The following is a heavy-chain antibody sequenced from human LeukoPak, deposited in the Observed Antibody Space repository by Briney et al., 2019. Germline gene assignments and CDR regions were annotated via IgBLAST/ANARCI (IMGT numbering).Heavy chain of an antibody. Sequence: SETLSLTCAVYGGSFSGYYWSWIRQPPGKGLEWIGEINHSGSTNYNPSLKSRVTISVDTSKNQFSLKLSSVTAADTAVYYCARAAPGILTGYLLFDYWGQGTLVTVSS. D-gene: IGHD3-9*01. V-gene: IGHV4-34*01. J-gene: IGHJ4*02. CDR3: ARAAPGILTGYLLFDY. CDR1: GGSFSGYY. CDR2: INHSGST.